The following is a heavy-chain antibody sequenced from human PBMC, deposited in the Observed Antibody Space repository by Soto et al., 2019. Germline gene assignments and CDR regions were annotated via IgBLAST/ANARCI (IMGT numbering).Heavy chain of an antibody. V-gene: IGHV2-5*02. CDR3: AHTRAPRIFDY. D-gene: IGHD2-15*01. Sequence: QITLKESGPTLVKPTQTLTLTCTFSGFSLTTSGVGVGWIRQPPGKALEWLALVFWDDDKRYSPSLKSRLTITKDTSKNQVVLTMTNMDPVDTATYYCAHTRAPRIFDYWGQGTLVTASS. J-gene: IGHJ4*02. CDR2: VFWDDDK. CDR1: GFSLTTSGVG.